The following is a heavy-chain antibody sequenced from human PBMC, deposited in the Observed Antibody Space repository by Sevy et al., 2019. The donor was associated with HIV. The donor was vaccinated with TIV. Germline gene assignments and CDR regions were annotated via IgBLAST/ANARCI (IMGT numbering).Heavy chain of an antibody. Sequence: ASVKVSCKASGYTFTSYDINWVRQATGHGLEWMGWMNPNSGNTGYAQKFQGRVTMTRNTSISTAYMELSSLRSEDTAVYYCARGGNTGLFSFAFDIWGQGTMVTVSS. J-gene: IGHJ3*02. V-gene: IGHV1-8*01. CDR1: GYTFTSYD. D-gene: IGHD3-22*01. CDR2: MNPNSGNT. CDR3: ARGGNTGLFSFAFDI.